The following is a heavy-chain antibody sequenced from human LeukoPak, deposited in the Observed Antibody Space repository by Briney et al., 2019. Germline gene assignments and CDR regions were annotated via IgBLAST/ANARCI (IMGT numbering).Heavy chain of an antibody. Sequence: GASVKVSCKASEYTFTDYDMHWVRQAPGQGLEWMGCINPNSGGTNYAQKFQGRVTMTRDTSISTAYMELSRLRSDDTAVYYCARASWVPAAIDYYYIDVWGKGTTVTVSS. J-gene: IGHJ6*03. D-gene: IGHD2-2*01. CDR2: INPNSGGT. V-gene: IGHV1-2*02. CDR3: ARASWVPAAIDYYYIDV. CDR1: EYTFTDYD.